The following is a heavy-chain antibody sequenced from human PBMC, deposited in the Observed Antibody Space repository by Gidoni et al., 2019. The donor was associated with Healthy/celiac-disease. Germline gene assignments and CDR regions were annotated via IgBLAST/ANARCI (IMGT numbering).Heavy chain of an antibody. V-gene: IGHV4-34*01. Sequence: QVQLQQWGAGLLKPSETLSLTCAVYGGSFSGYYWSWIRQPPGKGLAWIGEINHSGSTNYNPSLKSRVTISVDTSKNQFSLKLSSVTAADTAVYYCAREGAGYAFDIWGQGTMVTVSS. CDR3: AREGAGYAFDI. J-gene: IGHJ3*02. D-gene: IGHD6-19*01. CDR1: GGSFSGYY. CDR2: INHSGST.